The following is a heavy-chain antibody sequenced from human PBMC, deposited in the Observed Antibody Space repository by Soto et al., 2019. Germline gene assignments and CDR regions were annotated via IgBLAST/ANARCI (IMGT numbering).Heavy chain of an antibody. CDR1: VFTFSSNY. CDR2: IYSGGST. V-gene: IGHV3-53*01. D-gene: IGHD6-6*01. J-gene: IGHJ6*01. CDR3: ARARAIAARPYYYYGMDV. Sequence: GSLILSFAASVFTFSSNYMSWVRQAPGKGLEWVSVIYSGGSTYYADSVKGRFTISRDNSKNTLYLQMNSLRAEDTAVYYCARARAIAARPYYYYGMDVWGQGTTVTVSS.